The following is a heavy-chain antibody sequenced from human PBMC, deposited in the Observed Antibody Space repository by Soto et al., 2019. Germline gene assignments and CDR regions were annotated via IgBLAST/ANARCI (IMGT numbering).Heavy chain of an antibody. CDR1: RGAFSRNA. CDR2: IIPMFGGP. CDR3: VRGTRDCSLTSCYTPQGSFHYGTDV. Sequence: QVQVVQSGAEVKKPGSSLKVSCKASRGAFSRNAMSWVRLAPGQGLEWMGGIIPMFGGPNYAQKFRDRVTITADASTSTAYMDLNSLRSDDTAIYYCVRGTRDCSLTSCYTPQGSFHYGTDVWGQGTTVTVSS. D-gene: IGHD2-2*02. V-gene: IGHV1-69*13. J-gene: IGHJ6*02.